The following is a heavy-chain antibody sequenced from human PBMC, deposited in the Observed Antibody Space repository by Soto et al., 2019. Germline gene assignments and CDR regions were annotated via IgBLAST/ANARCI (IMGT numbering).Heavy chain of an antibody. D-gene: IGHD3-3*01. J-gene: IGHJ4*02. Sequence: GGSLRLSCAASGFTLSSYAMHWVRQAPGKGLEWVAVISCAGTSTYYADSARGRFTISRDNSKDTVYLQLNSLRTEDTAARDPGNDGNEYYTFDSWGQGTLVTVSS. CDR1: GFTLSSYA. V-gene: IGHV3-30-3*01. CDR3: GNDGNEYYTFDS. CDR2: ISCAGTST.